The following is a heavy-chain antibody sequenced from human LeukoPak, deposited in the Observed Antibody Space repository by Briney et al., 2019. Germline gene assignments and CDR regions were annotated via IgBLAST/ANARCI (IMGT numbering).Heavy chain of an antibody. J-gene: IGHJ3*02. CDR2: IYYSGST. CDR1: GGSISSYY. V-gene: IGHV4-59*01. CDR3: ARDLPQGYCSGGSCYSGDAFDI. Sequence: PSETLSLTCTVSGGSISSYYWSWIRQPPGKGLEWIGYIYYSGSTNYNPSLKSRVTISVDTSKNQFSLQLSSVAAADTAVYYCARDLPQGYCSGGSCYSGDAFDIWGQGTMVTVSS. D-gene: IGHD2-15*01.